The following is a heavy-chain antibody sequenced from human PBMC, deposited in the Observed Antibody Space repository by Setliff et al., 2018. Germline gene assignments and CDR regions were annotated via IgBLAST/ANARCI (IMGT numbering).Heavy chain of an antibody. J-gene: IGHJ4*02. CDR1: GFTFSTYR. D-gene: IGHD6-19*01. CDR2: IWDDGGNK. Sequence: GESLRLSCAASGFTFSTYRMHWVRQAPGKGLEWVAVIWDDGGNKYHADSVKGRFTISRDNARNSVYLQMNSLRAEDAAVYYCATSDWYAAFDHWGQGTLVTVSS. CDR3: ATSDWYAAFDH. V-gene: IGHV3-33*03.